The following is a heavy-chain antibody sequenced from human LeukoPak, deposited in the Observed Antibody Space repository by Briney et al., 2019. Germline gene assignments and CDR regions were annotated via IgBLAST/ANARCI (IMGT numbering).Heavy chain of an antibody. D-gene: IGHD5-18*01. J-gene: IGHJ5*02. Sequence: GGSLRLSCEVTGFNFSIHDMSWIRQAPGKGLQWVSGISGSGRRTYYADSVRGRLTISRDDSKTTLYLQMNSLSAADTAMYYCARGLAMVTSWGQGSLVTVFS. CDR1: GFNFSIHD. CDR3: ARGLAMVTS. CDR2: ISGSGRRT. V-gene: IGHV3-23*01.